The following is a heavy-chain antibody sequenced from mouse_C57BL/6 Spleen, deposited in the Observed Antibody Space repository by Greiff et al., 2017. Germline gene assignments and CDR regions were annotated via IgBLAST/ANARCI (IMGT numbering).Heavy chain of an antibody. D-gene: IGHD1-1*01. CDR3: ARRITTVVAPYAMDY. V-gene: IGHV1-82*01. Sequence: QVQLQQSGPELVKPGASVKISCKASGYAFSSSWMNWVKQRPGKGLEWIGRIYPGDGDTNYNGKFKGKATLTADKSSSTAYMQLSSLTSEDSAVYFCARRITTVVAPYAMDYWGQGTSVTVSS. J-gene: IGHJ4*01. CDR2: IYPGDGDT. CDR1: GYAFSSSW.